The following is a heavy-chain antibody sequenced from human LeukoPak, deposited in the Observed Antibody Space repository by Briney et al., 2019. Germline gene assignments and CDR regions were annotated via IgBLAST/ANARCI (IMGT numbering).Heavy chain of an antibody. CDR2: INPDGGEE. D-gene: IGHD2-15*01. V-gene: IGHV3-7*04. CDR1: GFTFSDFA. CDR3: VRGFPGDCSGGSCFSHGWFDP. Sequence: GGSLRLSCAASGFTFSDFAMNWVRQTPGKGLEWVADINPDGGEERYVDSVKGRFSISRDNAKNTLYLQMSSLRAEDTAVYYCVRGFPGDCSGGSCFSHGWFDPWGQGTLVTVSS. J-gene: IGHJ5*02.